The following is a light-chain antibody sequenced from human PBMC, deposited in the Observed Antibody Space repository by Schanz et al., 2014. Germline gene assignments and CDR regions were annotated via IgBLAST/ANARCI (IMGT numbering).Light chain of an antibody. V-gene: IGKV3-20*01. CDR1: QSVTSTY. CDR2: GAS. CDR3: QQYGSSPLT. Sequence: ENVVTQSPGTLSLSPGQRATLSCRASQSVTSTYVAWYQQKPGQAPRLLIYGASTRATGIPDRFSGSGSGTDFTLTISRLEPEDFAVYYCQQYGSSPLTFGGGTKVEIK. J-gene: IGKJ4*01.